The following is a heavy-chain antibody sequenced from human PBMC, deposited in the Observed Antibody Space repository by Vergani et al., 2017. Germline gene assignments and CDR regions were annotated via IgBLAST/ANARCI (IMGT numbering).Heavy chain of an antibody. J-gene: IGHJ4*02. Sequence: VRLVESGGGVVQPGRSLRLSCAASGFSFPGYAMSWVRQAPGKGLEWVSSVSGSSATPYYADSVKGRFIISRDNSKNTLHLQMNSLRADDTAVYYCTKGSRGYTGYFFDYWGQGTLVTVSS. CDR1: GFSFPGYA. CDR2: VSGSSATP. CDR3: TKGSRGYTGYFFDY. D-gene: IGHD5-12*01. V-gene: IGHV3-23*04.